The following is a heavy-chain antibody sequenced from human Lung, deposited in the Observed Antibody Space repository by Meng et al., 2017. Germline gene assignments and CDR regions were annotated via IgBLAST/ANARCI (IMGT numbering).Heavy chain of an antibody. CDR2: TYYRSKWYN. CDR1: GDSVSSNRAA. D-gene: IGHD6-19*01. Sequence: QVHLQQSGPGLVMPTQTRSLTCVISGDSVSSNRAAWNWIRQSPSRGLEWLRRTYYRSKWYNGYAVSVRSRIPTNPDTSKNQFSLQLNSVTPEDTAVYYCARSQQWLDSWGQGTLVTVSS. J-gene: IGHJ1*01. CDR3: ARSQQWLDS. V-gene: IGHV6-1*02.